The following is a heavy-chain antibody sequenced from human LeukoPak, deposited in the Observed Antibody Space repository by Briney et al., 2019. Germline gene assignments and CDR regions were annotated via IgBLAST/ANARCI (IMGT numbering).Heavy chain of an antibody. V-gene: IGHV1-46*01. D-gene: IGHD4-11*01. CDR3: ARGRDYSNYQGAFDI. CDR1: GYTFTSYG. J-gene: IGHJ3*02. Sequence: ASVKVSCKASGYTFTSYGISWVRQAPGQGLERMGIINPSGGSTSYAQKFQGRVTMTRDTSTSAVYMELSSLRSEDTAVYYCARGRDYSNYQGAFDIWGQGTMVTVSS. CDR2: INPSGGST.